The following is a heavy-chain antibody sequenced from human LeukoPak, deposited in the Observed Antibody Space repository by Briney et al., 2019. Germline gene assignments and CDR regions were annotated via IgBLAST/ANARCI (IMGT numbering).Heavy chain of an antibody. CDR3: ARGYSGDDHAFDI. CDR2: IYKSGST. J-gene: IGHJ3*02. Sequence: SETLSLTCTVSGGSISSGGDYWRWIRQHPGKGLEWIGEIYKSGSTYYNPSLKSRLTISVYTSKNEFSLELRYVTAANTAVYYSARGYSGDDHAFDIWGQGTMVTVSS. CDR1: GGSISSGGDY. V-gene: IGHV4-31*03. D-gene: IGHD5-12*01.